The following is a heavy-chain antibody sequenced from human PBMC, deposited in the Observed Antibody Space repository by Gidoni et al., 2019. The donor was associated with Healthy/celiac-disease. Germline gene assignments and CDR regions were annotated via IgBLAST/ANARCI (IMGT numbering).Heavy chain of an antibody. CDR1: GFTFSSYG. Sequence: QVQLVESGGGVVQPGRSLRLSCAASGFTFSSYGMHWVRQAPGKGLEWVAVISYDGSNKYYADSVKGRFTISRDNSKNTLYLQMNSLRAEDTAVYYCAILPQWLDTWGDYWGQGTLVTVSS. V-gene: IGHV3-30*03. D-gene: IGHD6-19*01. CDR2: ISYDGSNK. CDR3: AILPQWLDTWGDY. J-gene: IGHJ4*02.